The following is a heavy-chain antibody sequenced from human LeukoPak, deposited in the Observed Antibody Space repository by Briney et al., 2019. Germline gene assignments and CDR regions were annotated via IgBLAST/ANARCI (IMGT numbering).Heavy chain of an antibody. D-gene: IGHD2-15*01. Sequence: PGGSLRLSCAASGFIFSSYGMNWVRQAPGKGLEWVSYISSSSPTIYYADSVKGRLTIYRDNAKNSLYLQMNSLRAEDTAVYYCARIHGGYPFDHWGQGTLVTVSS. CDR2: ISSSSPTI. J-gene: IGHJ4*02. CDR1: GFIFSSYG. V-gene: IGHV3-48*01. CDR3: ARIHGGYPFDH.